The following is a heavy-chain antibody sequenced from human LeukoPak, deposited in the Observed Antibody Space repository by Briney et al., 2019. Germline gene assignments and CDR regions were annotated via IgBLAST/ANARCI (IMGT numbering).Heavy chain of an antibody. V-gene: IGHV3-74*01. CDR2: INTDGSST. CDR3: ATLGSRWQLDY. CDR1: GFTFSSYW. J-gene: IGHJ4*02. D-gene: IGHD6-13*01. Sequence: GGSLRLSCAASGFTFSSYWMHWVRQASGKGLVWVSRINTDGSSTSYADSAKGRFTISRDNAKNTLYLQMNSLRAEDTAVYYCATLGSRWQLDYWGQGTLVTVSS.